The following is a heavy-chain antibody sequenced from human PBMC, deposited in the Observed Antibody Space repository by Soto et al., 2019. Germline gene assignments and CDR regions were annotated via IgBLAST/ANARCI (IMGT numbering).Heavy chain of an antibody. CDR2: INSDGTTT. CDR3: VRDIR. CDR1: GCTFNNFW. V-gene: IGHV3-74*01. Sequence: EVQLVESGGGLVQPGGSLRLSCAASGCTFNNFWRYWVRQTPEKGLVWVSGINSDGTTTIYADSVKGRFTISRDNAKNTLDLQMNSLTVEDTAIYYCVRDIRWGQGTLVTVSS. J-gene: IGHJ1*01.